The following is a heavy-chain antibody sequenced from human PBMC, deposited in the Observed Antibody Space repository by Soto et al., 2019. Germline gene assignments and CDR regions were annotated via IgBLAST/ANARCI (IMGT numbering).Heavy chain of an antibody. CDR2: MNPYTGKA. D-gene: IGHD6-25*01. J-gene: IGHJ4*02. V-gene: IGHV1-8*01. CDR1: GYTFTTYD. CDR3: ARRKERSGPNYFDY. Sequence: QVQLVQSGAEVKKPGASVKVSCKASGYTFTTYDINWVRQAPGQGLEWMEWMNPYTGKAGYAQKFQGRVTMTRDNSISTAYMELSGLRSEDTAVYYCARRKERSGPNYFDYWGQGTLVTVSS.